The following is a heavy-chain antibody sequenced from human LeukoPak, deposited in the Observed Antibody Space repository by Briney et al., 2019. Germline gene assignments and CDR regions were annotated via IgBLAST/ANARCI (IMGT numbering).Heavy chain of an antibody. J-gene: IGHJ4*02. Sequence: PSETLSLTCTVSGGSITSYYWSWIRQPPGKGLEWIGYIYYSGSTNCNPSPKSRVTISVDTSKNQFSLKLSSVTAADTAVYYCARHSYYYGDYPYFDYWGQGTLVTVSS. CDR3: ARHSYYYGDYPYFDY. CDR1: GGSITSYY. V-gene: IGHV4-59*08. CDR2: IYYSGST. D-gene: IGHD4-17*01.